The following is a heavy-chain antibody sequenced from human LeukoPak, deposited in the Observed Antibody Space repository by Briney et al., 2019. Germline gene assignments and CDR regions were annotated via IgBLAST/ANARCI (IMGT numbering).Heavy chain of an antibody. CDR2: ISYDGSNK. V-gene: IGHV3-30-3*01. Sequence: PGGSLRLSCAASGFTFSSYAMHWVRQAPGKGLEWVAVISYDGSNKYYADSVKGRFTISRDNSKNTLYLQMNSLRAEDTAVYYCARDTTVTTIPLYYYYYGMDVWGQGTTVTVSS. CDR1: GFTFSSYA. D-gene: IGHD4-17*01. CDR3: ARDTTVTTIPLYYYYYGMDV. J-gene: IGHJ6*02.